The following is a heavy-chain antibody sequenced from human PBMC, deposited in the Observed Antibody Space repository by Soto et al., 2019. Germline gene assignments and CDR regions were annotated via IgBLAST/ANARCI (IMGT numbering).Heavy chain of an antibody. CDR1: GGSISSGDYY. J-gene: IGHJ5*02. D-gene: IGHD3-22*01. V-gene: IGHV4-30-4*01. CDR3: ARETYYYDSSGRISWFDP. Sequence: SETLSLTCTVSGGSISSGDYYWSWIRQPPGKGLEWIGYIYYSGSTYYNPSLKSRVTISVDTSKNQFSLKLSSVTAADTAVYYCARETYYYDSSGRISWFDPWGQGTLVTVPQ. CDR2: IYYSGST.